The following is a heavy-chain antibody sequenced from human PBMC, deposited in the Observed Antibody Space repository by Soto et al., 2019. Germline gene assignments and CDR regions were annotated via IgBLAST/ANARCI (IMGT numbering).Heavy chain of an antibody. CDR2: IYHSGST. Sequence: SETLSLTCVVSGASLSSYYWSWIRQPPGKGLEWIGYIYHSGSTYYNPSLKSRVTISVDRSKNQFSLKLSSVTAADTAVYYCARGPPFHWGQGTLVTVSS. CDR3: ARGPPFH. D-gene: IGHD3-16*01. J-gene: IGHJ4*02. V-gene: IGHV4-59*12. CDR1: GASLSSYY.